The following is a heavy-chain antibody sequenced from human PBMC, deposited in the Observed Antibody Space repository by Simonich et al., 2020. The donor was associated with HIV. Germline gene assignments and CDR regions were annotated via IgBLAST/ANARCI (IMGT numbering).Heavy chain of an antibody. CDR3: VRRQPRTYNFDY. J-gene: IGHJ4*02. CDR2: IYLGDSDT. D-gene: IGHD2-2*01. CDR1: GYSFTSYW. V-gene: IGHV5-51*01. Sequence: EVQLVQSGAEVKKPGESLKISCKGSGYSFTSYWIGWVRQMPGKGLEGVGVIYLGDSDTRYSPSFQGHVTMSADTSISTAYLQWSSLKASDTAMYYCVRRQPRTYNFDYWGQGTLVTVSS.